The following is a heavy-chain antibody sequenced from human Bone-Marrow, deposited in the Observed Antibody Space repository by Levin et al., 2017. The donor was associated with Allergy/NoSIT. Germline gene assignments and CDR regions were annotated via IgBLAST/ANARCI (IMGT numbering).Heavy chain of an antibody. J-gene: IGHJ5*02. Sequence: SETLSLTCNVSGGSINNNYWSWIRQSPGKGLEWIGNIYYTGSTSHNPSLKSRVTMSVDTSKNQFSLKLSSVTPADTAMYFCAGGLAVATPWFDPWGQGTLVTVSS. CDR3: AGGLAVATPWFDP. CDR1: GGSINNNY. CDR2: IYYTGST. V-gene: IGHV4-59*01. D-gene: IGHD6-19*01.